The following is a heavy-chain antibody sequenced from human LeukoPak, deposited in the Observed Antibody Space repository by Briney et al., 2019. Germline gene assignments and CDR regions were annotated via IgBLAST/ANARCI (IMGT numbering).Heavy chain of an antibody. Sequence: SETLSLSCSVSGGSINYYYWCWIRQPPGKGLEWIGYLHYIGSTEYNPSLKSRVTISGDTSKNQFSLKLSSVTAADTAVYYCVRHSGGTTYDYWGQGTMVTVSP. CDR2: LHYIGST. CDR3: VRHSGGTTYDY. D-gene: IGHD1-7*01. J-gene: IGHJ4*02. V-gene: IGHV4-59*08. CDR1: GGSINYYY.